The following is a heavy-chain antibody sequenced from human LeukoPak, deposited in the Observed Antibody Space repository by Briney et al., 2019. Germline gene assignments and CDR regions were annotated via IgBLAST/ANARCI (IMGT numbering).Heavy chain of an antibody. Sequence: SVKVSCKASGGTFSSYAISWVRQAPGQGLEWMGGIIPIFGTANYAQKLQGRVTMTTDTSTSTAYMELRSLRSDDTAVYYCARTISGSYSDYFDYWGQGTLVTVSS. CDR3: ARTISGSYSDYFDY. CDR1: GGTFSSYA. CDR2: IIPIFGTA. D-gene: IGHD1-26*01. V-gene: IGHV1-69*05. J-gene: IGHJ4*02.